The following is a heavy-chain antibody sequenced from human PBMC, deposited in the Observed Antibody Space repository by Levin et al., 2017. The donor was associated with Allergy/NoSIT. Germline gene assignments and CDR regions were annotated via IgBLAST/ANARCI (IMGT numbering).Heavy chain of an antibody. CDR2: ISYDGSNK. CDR3: ARILIAAAGSYFDY. CDR1: GFTFSSYA. V-gene: IGHV3-30-3*01. Sequence: GESLKISCAASGFTFSSYAMHWVRQAPGKGLEWVAVISYDGSNKYYADSVKGRFTISRDNSKNTLYLQMNSLRAEDTAVYYCARILIAAAGSYFDYWGQGTLVTVSS. J-gene: IGHJ4*02. D-gene: IGHD6-13*01.